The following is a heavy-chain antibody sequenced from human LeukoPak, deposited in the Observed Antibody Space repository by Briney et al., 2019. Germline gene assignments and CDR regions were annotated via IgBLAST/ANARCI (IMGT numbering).Heavy chain of an antibody. Sequence: GGSLKLSCAASGFTFSTYAMSWVRQAPGKGLEWVSTISDSGANTYYADSVRGRFTISRDNSKNTLYLQKNSLRADDTAIYYCAKSMTLQWRGFFDLWGRGTHVTVSS. CDR1: GFTFSTYA. J-gene: IGHJ2*01. V-gene: IGHV3-23*01. CDR3: AKSMTLQWRGFFDL. CDR2: ISDSGANT. D-gene: IGHD6-19*01.